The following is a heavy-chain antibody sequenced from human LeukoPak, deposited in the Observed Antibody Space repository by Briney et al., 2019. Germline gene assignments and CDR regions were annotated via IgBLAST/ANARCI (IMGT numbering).Heavy chain of an antibody. V-gene: IGHV3-53*01. J-gene: IGHJ4*02. CDR1: GFTFSDYY. Sequence: GGSLRLSCAASGFTFSDYYMSWLRQAPGKGLEWVSVIYSGGSTYYADSVRGRFTISRDNSKNTLYLQMNSLRAEDTAVYYCARDDYNWGLDYWGQGALVTVSS. CDR3: ARDDYNWGLDY. CDR2: IYSGGST. D-gene: IGHD7-27*01.